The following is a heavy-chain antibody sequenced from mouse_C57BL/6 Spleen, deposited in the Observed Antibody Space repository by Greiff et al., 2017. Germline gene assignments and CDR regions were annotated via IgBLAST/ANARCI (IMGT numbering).Heavy chain of an antibody. CDR3: ASPYYYGSRGYAMDY. Sequence: EVQGVESGGGLVKPGGSLKLSCAASGFTFSDYGMHWVRQAPEKGLEWVAYISSGSSTIYYADTVKGRFTISRDNAKNTLFLQMTSLRSEDTAMYYCASPYYYGSRGYAMDYWGQGTSVTVSS. D-gene: IGHD1-1*01. CDR1: GFTFSDYG. J-gene: IGHJ4*01. CDR2: ISSGSSTI. V-gene: IGHV5-17*01.